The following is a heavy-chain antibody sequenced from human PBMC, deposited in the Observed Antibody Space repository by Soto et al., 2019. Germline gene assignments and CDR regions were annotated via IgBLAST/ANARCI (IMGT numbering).Heavy chain of an antibody. CDR2: FYTGGTT. D-gene: IGHD2-2*01. J-gene: IGHJ5*01. CDR3: ARVGCSSTSRRDPFDS. CDR1: GGSINSYF. V-gene: IGHV4-4*07. Sequence: SETLSLTCTVSGGSINSYFWHWIRQPAEKGLEWIGRFYTGGTTNYNPSFKSRVTMSVDTSKNQFSLKLNSVTAADTAVYFCARVGCSSTSRRDPFDSWGQGFLVTGLL.